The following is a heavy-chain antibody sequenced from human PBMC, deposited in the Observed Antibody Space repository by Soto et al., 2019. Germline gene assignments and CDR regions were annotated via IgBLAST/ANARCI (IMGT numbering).Heavy chain of an antibody. J-gene: IGHJ3*02. V-gene: IGHV1-2*02. CDR1: GYTFTAYQ. D-gene: IGHD3-22*01. CDR3: SRDDLYDSSYAFDI. Sequence: GASVKVSCKTAGYTFTAYQMHWLRQAHGQGLEWWGWINPNTGDTNSGQNFQGRVTMTRDTSLSTAYMELSGLRSDDSAVYYCSRDDLYDSSYAFDIWGQGTMVTVSS. CDR2: INPNTGDT.